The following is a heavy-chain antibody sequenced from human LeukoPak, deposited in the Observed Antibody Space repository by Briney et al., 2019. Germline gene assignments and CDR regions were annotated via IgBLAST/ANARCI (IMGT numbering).Heavy chain of an antibody. V-gene: IGHV3-30*18. D-gene: IGHD3-10*01. J-gene: IGHJ4*02. CDR2: ISYDGSNK. CDR1: GFTFSSYG. Sequence: GGSLRLSCAASGFTFSSYGMHWVRQAPGKGLEWVAVISYDGSNKYYADSVRGRFTISRDNSKNTLYLQMNSLRAEDTAVYYCAKWDGYYGSGSYYSAHFDYWGQGTLVTVSS. CDR3: AKWDGYYGSGSYYSAHFDY.